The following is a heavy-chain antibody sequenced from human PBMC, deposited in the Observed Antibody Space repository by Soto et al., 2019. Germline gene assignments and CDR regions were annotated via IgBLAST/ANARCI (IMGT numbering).Heavy chain of an antibody. CDR3: AWSGGDDSSCYYLFDP. CDR2: IIPIFGTA. CDR1: GGTFSSYA. Sequence: SVKVSCKASGGTFSSYAISWVRQAPGQGLEWMGGIIPIFGTANYAEKFQGRVTITSDESTSTAYMHLSSLRTEDTAVYYCAWSGGDDSSCYYLFDPWGQGTLVTVSS. D-gene: IGHD3-22*01. J-gene: IGHJ5*02. V-gene: IGHV1-69*13.